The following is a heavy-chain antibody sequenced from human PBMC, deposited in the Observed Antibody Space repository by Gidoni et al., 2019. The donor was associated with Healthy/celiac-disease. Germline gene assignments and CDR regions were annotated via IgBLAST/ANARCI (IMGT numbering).Heavy chain of an antibody. V-gene: IGHV4-39*01. D-gene: IGHD6-19*01. CDR3: ASPGYSSGLDAFDI. J-gene: IGHJ3*02. CDR2: IYYSGST. Sequence: HLQLQESGPGLVKPSETLPPTCTVSGGSISSRSYYWGWIRQPPGKGLEWIGSIYYSGSTYYNPSLKSRVTISVDTSKNQFALKLSSVTAADTAVYYCASPGYSSGLDAFDIWGQGTMVTVSS. CDR1: GGSISSRSYY.